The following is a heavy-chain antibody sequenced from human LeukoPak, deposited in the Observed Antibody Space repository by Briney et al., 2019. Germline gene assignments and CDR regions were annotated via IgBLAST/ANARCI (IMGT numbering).Heavy chain of an antibody. CDR2: IHHSGSI. D-gene: IGHD6-19*01. CDR3: ARQGQWLVRFFDY. J-gene: IGHJ4*02. CDR1: GVSISSNLW. V-gene: IGHV4-4*02. Sequence: SGTLSLTCAVSGVSISSNLWWTWVRQPPGKGLEWIAEIHHSGSINYNPSLKSRVTISVDTSKNQFSLKLSSVTAADTAVYYCARQGQWLVRFFDYWGQGTLVTVSS.